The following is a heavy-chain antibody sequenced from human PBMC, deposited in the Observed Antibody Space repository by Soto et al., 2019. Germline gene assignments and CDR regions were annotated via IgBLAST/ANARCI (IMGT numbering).Heavy chain of an antibody. CDR2: IYSGDSDT. Sequence: PGESLKISCKGSGYSFTSYWIGWVRQVPGKGLEWMGIIYSGDSDTRYSPSFQGQVTISADKSISTAYLQWSSRKASDTAMDYCARLQYSSSQNWFDPWGQGTMVTVSS. V-gene: IGHV5-51*01. CDR3: ARLQYSSSQNWFDP. CDR1: GYSFTSYW. J-gene: IGHJ5*02. D-gene: IGHD6-6*01.